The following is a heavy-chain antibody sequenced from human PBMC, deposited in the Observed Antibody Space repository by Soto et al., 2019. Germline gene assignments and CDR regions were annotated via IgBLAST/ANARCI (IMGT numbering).Heavy chain of an antibody. D-gene: IGHD2-15*01. Sequence: GSGPTLVNPTQTLTLTCTFSGFSLSTSGMCVSWIRQPPGKALEWLALIDWDDDKYYSTSLKTRLTISKDTYKNQEILTMNNIKPVDTATYYCARILAYCPYDVSPPGGSCYYYGMDVWGQGTTVTVSS. CDR2: IDWDDDK. CDR1: GFSLSTSGMC. J-gene: IGHJ6*02. V-gene: IGHV2-70*01. CDR3: ARILAYCPYDVSPPGGSCYYYGMDV.